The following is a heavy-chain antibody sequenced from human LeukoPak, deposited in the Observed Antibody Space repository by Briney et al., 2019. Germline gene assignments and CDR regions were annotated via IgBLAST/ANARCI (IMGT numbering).Heavy chain of an antibody. J-gene: IGHJ4*03. D-gene: IGHD2-15*01. V-gene: IGHV3-74*01. CDR3: AKGGGSCCFDN. Sequence: PGGSLRLSCAASGFTFSSYWMHWVRQAPGKGLVWVSRINSDGSSTSYADSVKGRFTISRDNAKNTLYLQMNSLRAEGTAVYYCAKGGGSCCFDNWGQGTLVTVSS. CDR2: INSDGSST. CDR1: GFTFSSYW.